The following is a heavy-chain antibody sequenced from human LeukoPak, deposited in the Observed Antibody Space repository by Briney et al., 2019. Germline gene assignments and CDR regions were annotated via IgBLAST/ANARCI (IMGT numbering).Heavy chain of an antibody. CDR1: GFTFSSYA. Sequence: PGGSLRLSCAASGFTFSSYAMSWVRQAPGKGLEWVSVISGSGGSIYYADSVKGRFTISRDNSKNTLYLQMNSLRAEDTAVYYCVHCGGDCYPCCGMDVWGQGTMVTVSS. D-gene: IGHD2-21*02. CDR3: VHCGGDCYPCCGMDV. J-gene: IGHJ6*02. CDR2: ISGSGGSI. V-gene: IGHV3-23*01.